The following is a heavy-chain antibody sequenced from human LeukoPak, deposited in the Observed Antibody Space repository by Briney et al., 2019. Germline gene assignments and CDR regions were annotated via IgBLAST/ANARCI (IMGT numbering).Heavy chain of an antibody. J-gene: IGHJ6*03. D-gene: IGHD3-3*01. CDR2: IYSGGSA. CDR3: AKTSLSDPSGHYYYMDV. CDR1: GFTVSSDS. Sequence: GGSLRLSCTVSGFTVSSDSMSWVRQAPGKGLEWVSFIYSGGSAHYSDSVKARFTISRDNSQNTVSLQLNNLRIEDTALYYCAKTSLSDPSGHYYYMDVWGKGTTVTVSS. V-gene: IGHV3-53*05.